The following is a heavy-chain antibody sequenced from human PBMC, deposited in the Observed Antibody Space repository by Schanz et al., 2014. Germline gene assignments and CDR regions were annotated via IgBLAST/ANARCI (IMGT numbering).Heavy chain of an antibody. CDR2: MYINSGST. CDR3: ARDGGRDGYNLAFDV. J-gene: IGHJ3*01. D-gene: IGHD5-12*01. Sequence: EVQLVESGGGLIQPGGSLRLSCAVSGLTVNTNYMSWVRQAPGKGLEWISSMYINSGSTQYADSVKGRFIISRDRSKNPLFLQMNSLRAEDTAVYFCARDGGRDGYNLAFDVWGQGTLVTVSS. CDR1: GLTVNTNY. V-gene: IGHV3-53*01.